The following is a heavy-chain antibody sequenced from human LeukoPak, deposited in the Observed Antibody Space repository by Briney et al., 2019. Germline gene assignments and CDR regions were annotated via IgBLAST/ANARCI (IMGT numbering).Heavy chain of an antibody. CDR1: GFTFSSYA. D-gene: IGHD5-12*01. J-gene: IGHJ5*02. CDR3: ARTGGYSGYDSQGFDP. Sequence: GGSLRLSCAASGFTFSSYAMSWVRQAPGKGLEWVSAISGSGGSTYYADSVKGRFTISRDNSKNTLYLQMNSLRAEDTAVYYCARTGGYSGYDSQGFDPWGQGTLVTVSS. CDR2: ISGSGGST. V-gene: IGHV3-23*01.